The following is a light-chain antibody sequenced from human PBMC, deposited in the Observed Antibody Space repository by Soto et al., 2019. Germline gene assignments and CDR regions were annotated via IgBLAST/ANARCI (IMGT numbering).Light chain of an antibody. CDR2: DTS. CDR3: QQRSNWPPEIT. Sequence: PGERATLSCRASQSVSIYLDWYQQKPGQAPRLLIYDTSNRATSIPARFSGSGSGTGFTLTISSLEPEDFAVYYCQQRSNWPPEITFGQGTRLEIK. J-gene: IGKJ5*01. V-gene: IGKV3-11*01. CDR1: QSVSIY.